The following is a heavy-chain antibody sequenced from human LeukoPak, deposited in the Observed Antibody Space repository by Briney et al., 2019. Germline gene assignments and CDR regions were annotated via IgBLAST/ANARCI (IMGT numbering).Heavy chain of an antibody. Sequence: GGSLRLSCAASGFTFSSYSMNWVRQAPGKELEWVSSISSSSSYIYYADSVKGRFTISRDNAKNSLYLQMNSLRAEDTAVYYCASRPGSSNYWGQGTLVTVSS. CDR3: ASRPGSSNY. V-gene: IGHV3-21*01. D-gene: IGHD1-1*01. CDR1: GFTFSSYS. J-gene: IGHJ4*02. CDR2: ISSSSSYI.